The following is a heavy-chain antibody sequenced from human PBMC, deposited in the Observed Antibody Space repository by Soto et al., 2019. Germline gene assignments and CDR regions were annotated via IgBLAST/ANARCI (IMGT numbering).Heavy chain of an antibody. J-gene: IGHJ4*02. V-gene: IGHV3-53*01. Sequence: EVQLVESGGGLIQPGGSLRLSCAASGFTVSSNYMSWVRQAPGKGLEWVSVIYSGGSTYYADSVKGRFTISRDNSKNTLYLQMNSLRAEDTAVYYCAREGDHSSSSPHFDYWGQGTLVTVSS. D-gene: IGHD6-6*01. CDR2: IYSGGST. CDR3: AREGDHSSSSPHFDY. CDR1: GFTVSSNY.